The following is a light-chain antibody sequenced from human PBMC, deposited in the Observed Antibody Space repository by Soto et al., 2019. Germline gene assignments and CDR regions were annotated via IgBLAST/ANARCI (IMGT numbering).Light chain of an antibody. Sequence: EIVVTRSPGTLSLSPEERATLSCRASQSVTSTYLAWYQQKPGQGPRLLIYGASSRATGIPDRFSGSGSGTDFTLTISRLEPEDFAVYYCQQYGSSGTFGQGTKVDIK. CDR3: QQYGSSGT. CDR1: QSVTSTY. V-gene: IGKV3-20*01. CDR2: GAS. J-gene: IGKJ1*01.